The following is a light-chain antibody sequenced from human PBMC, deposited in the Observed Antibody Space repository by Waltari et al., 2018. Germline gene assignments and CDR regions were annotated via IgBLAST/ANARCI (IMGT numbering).Light chain of an antibody. V-gene: IGKV4-1*01. J-gene: IGKJ2*01. CDR1: QTLLYTSNNKNY. CDR2: WAS. Sequence: DIVMTQSPDSLAGSLGERATTNCKFSQTLLYTSNNKNYLTWYQQKSGQPPKVLIFWASTRESGVAERFNGSGSGTDFTLTINSLQPEDVAVYFCQQYFSSPYTFGQGTKLEIK. CDR3: QQYFSSPYT.